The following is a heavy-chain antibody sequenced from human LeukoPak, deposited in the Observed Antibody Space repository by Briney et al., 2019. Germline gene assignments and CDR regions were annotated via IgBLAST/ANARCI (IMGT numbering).Heavy chain of an antibody. V-gene: IGHV1-24*01. D-gene: IGHD6-13*01. CDR3: ATDMKYSSSWFFDY. J-gene: IGHJ4*02. CDR1: GYTLTELS. Sequence: ASVKVSCKVSGYTLTELSMHWVRQAPGKGLEWMGGFDPEDGETIYAQKFQGRVTMTEDTSTDTAYMELGSLRSEDTAVYYCATDMKYSSSWFFDYWGQGTLVTVSS. CDR2: FDPEDGET.